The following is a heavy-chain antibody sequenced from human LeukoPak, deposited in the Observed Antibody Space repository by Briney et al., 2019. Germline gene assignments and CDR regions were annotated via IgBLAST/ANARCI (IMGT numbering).Heavy chain of an antibody. CDR3: AKVGHPGPAAAFDY. D-gene: IGHD6-13*01. J-gene: IGHJ4*02. V-gene: IGHV4-34*01. CDR2: NYFSGTT. CDR1: GGSFSGYY. Sequence: SETLSLTCAVYGGSFSGYYWGWIRQPPGKGLEWLGSNYFSGTTYYNPSLKSRVTISVDTSKNQLSLKLSSVTAADTAVYNCAKVGHPGPAAAFDYWGQGTLVTVSS.